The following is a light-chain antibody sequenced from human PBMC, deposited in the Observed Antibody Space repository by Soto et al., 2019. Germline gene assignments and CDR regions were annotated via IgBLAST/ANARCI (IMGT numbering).Light chain of an antibody. Sequence: QSALTQPASVSGSPGQSITISCTGTSSDVGSYNLVSWYQQHPGKAPKLMIYEGSKRPSGVSTRFSGSKSGNTASLTISGLQAEDEADYYCCSYAGSNTLNVFGTGTKLTVL. V-gene: IGLV2-23*01. CDR2: EGS. CDR3: CSYAGSNTLNV. J-gene: IGLJ1*01. CDR1: SSDVGSYNL.